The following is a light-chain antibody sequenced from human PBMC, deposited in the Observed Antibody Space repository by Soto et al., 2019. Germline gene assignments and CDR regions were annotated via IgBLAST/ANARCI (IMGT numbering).Light chain of an antibody. V-gene: IGKV3-11*01. J-gene: IGKJ1*01. CDR3: QQRSNWPRT. CDR2: DAS. Sequence: EIVLTQSPVTLSVSPWERATLSCRASQSVSSNLAWYQQKPGQAPRLLIYDASNRATGIPARFSGSGSGTDFTLTISSLEPEDFAVYHCQQRSNWPRTFGQGTKVDIK. CDR1: QSVSSN.